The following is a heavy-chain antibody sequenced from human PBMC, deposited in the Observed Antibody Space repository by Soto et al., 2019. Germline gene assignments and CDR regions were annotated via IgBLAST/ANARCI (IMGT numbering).Heavy chain of an antibody. V-gene: IGHV4-59*01. D-gene: IGHD2-21*02. CDR3: TRDGDGRMTTNPYYYYGMDV. J-gene: IGHJ6*02. CDR2: VYYSGGA. CDR1: GGSISGYY. Sequence: SETLSLTCTVSGGSISGYYWSWIRQPPGKGLEWIGNVYYSGGAKYNPSVKRRVSISVGTSKNQFSLNLSSVTAADTAVYYCTRDGDGRMTTNPYYYYGMDVWGPGITVTVSS.